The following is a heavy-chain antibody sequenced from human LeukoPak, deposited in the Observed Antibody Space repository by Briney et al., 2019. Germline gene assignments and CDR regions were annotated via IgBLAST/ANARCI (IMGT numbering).Heavy chain of an antibody. J-gene: IGHJ5*02. CDR2: IYYSGST. Sequence: SETLSLTCTVSGGSISSSSYYWGWIRQPPGKGLEWIGSIYYSGSTYYNPSLKSRVTISVDTSKNQFSLKLSSVTAADTAVYYCASTVGWSDYPSLIGWFDPWGQGTLVTVSS. CDR1: GGSISSSSYY. CDR3: ASTVGWSDYPSLIGWFDP. D-gene: IGHD3-3*01. V-gene: IGHV4-39*01.